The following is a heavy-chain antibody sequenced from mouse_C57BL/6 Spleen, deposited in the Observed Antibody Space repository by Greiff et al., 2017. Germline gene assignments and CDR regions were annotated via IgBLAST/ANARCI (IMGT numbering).Heavy chain of an antibody. J-gene: IGHJ1*03. Sequence: VQLQQSGTVLARPGASVKMSCKTSGYTFTSYWMHWVKQRPGPGLERIGAIYPGNSDTSYNQKFKGKAKLNAVTSASNAYMELSSLTIEDSAVYYCTREDTTVVGLWYFDVWGTGTTVTVSS. CDR1: GYTFTSYW. CDR3: TREDTTVVGLWYFDV. CDR2: IYPGNSDT. V-gene: IGHV1-5*01. D-gene: IGHD1-1*01.